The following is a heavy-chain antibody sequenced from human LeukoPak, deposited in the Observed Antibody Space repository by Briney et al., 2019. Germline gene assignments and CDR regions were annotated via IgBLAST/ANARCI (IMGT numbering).Heavy chain of an antibody. J-gene: IGHJ4*02. V-gene: IGHV3-9*01. CDR1: GFTFDNYA. CDR3: VKEPTERYYIDY. Sequence: PGRSLRLSCEASGFTFDNYAMHWVRQAPGKGLEWVSGISWDSGSVEYADSVKGRFIISRDNAKSSLFLQMSSLRAEDTALYYCVKEPTERYYIDYWGQGTLVTVSS. D-gene: IGHD1-1*01. CDR2: ISWDSGSV.